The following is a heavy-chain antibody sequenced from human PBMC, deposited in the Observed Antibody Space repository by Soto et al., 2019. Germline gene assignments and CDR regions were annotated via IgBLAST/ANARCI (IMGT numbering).Heavy chain of an antibody. CDR3: ARDFTQVGPLDF. CDR2: IRYDGTEK. V-gene: IGHV3-33*01. J-gene: IGHJ4*02. CDR1: GFIFSSFV. Sequence: GGSLRLSCAASGFIFSSFVLHWVRQAPGKGLEWVAVIRYDGTEKYNGDSVKGRFTISRDNSKNTVYLEMTSLKAEDTAVYYCARDFTQVGPLDFWGQGTLVTVSS. D-gene: IGHD1-26*01.